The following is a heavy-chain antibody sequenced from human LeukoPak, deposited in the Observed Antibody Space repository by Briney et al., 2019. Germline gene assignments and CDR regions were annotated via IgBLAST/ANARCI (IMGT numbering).Heavy chain of an antibody. Sequence: SQTLSLTCTVSGGSISSGSYYWSWIRQPAGKGLEWIGRIYTSGSTNYNPSLKSRVIISVDTSKNQFSLKLSSVTAADTAVYYCAREFIVVVPAATPTHMDVWGKGTTVTVSS. CDR1: GGSISSGSYY. D-gene: IGHD2-2*01. J-gene: IGHJ6*03. CDR3: AREFIVVVPAATPTHMDV. CDR2: IYTSGST. V-gene: IGHV4-61*02.